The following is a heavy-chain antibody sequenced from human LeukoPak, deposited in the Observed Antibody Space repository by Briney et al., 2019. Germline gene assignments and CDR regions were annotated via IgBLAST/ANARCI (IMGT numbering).Heavy chain of an antibody. V-gene: IGHV1-2*06. D-gene: IGHD3-22*01. CDR1: GYTLTAYY. CDR2: INPNSGGT. CDR3: ARPYYESSGLYVDAFDI. J-gene: IGHJ3*02. Sequence: ASVKVSCKASGYTLTAYYLHWVRQAPGQGLEWMGRINPNSGGTTYAQKFQGRVTMTRDTSIGTAYMELSSPRSDDTALYYCARPYYESSGLYVDAFDIWGQGTMVTVSS.